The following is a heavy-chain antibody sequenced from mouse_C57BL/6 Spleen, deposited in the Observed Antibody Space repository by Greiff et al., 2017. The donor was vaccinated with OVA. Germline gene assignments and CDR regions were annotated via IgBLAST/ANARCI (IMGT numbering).Heavy chain of an antibody. J-gene: IGHJ3*01. CDR1: GYSFTGYY. V-gene: IGHV1-42*01. Sequence: EVQLQQSGPELVKPGASVKISCKASGYSFTGYYMNWVKQSPEKSLEWIGEINPSTGGTTYNQKFKAKATLTVDKSSSTAYMQLKSLTSEDSAVYYCAVYYDYDEWFAYWGQGTLVTVSA. CDR3: AVYYDYDEWFAY. CDR2: INPSTGGT. D-gene: IGHD2-4*01.